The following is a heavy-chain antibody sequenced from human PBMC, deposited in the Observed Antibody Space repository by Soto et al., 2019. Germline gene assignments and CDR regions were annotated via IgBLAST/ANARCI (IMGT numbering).Heavy chain of an antibody. Sequence: VQLVETGGGLIQPGGSLRLSCAASGFTVTNNNMIWVRQAPGKGLEWVSVIYSGGSTNYADSVKGRFTIFRDTSKNTLYLQMNTLRADDTAVYYCATWHEREHAYDVWGQGTTVTVSS. D-gene: IGHD1-1*01. CDR1: GFTVTNNN. CDR2: IYSGGST. J-gene: IGHJ3*01. V-gene: IGHV3-53*02. CDR3: ATWHEREHAYDV.